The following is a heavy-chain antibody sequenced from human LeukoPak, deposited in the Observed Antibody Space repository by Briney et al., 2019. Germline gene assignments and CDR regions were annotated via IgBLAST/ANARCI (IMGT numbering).Heavy chain of an antibody. CDR2: GDYSGGT. Sequence: ASETLSLTCTVSGDSFSSVKDYWAWIRQPPGKGLEWIASGDYSGGTYYNPSLESRVTISADMSKNQFSLKLSSVAAADTAVYYCARDPDGYKFFDYWGRGSPVVVSS. CDR1: GDSFSSVKDY. V-gene: IGHV4-39*07. CDR3: ARDPDGYKFFDY. J-gene: IGHJ4*02. D-gene: IGHD5-24*01.